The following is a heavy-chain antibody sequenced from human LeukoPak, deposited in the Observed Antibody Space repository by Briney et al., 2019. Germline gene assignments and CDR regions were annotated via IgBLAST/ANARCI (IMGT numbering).Heavy chain of an antibody. Sequence: SETLSLTCTVSGCSISSSSYYWGWHRQPPGQGLVWTGSIYYSGSTYYNPSLKNRVTISVDTSKNQFSLKLSSVTAADTAVYYCASGVYYGSGSYSWAIYWGQGTLVTVSS. CDR3: ASGVYYGSGSYSWAIY. D-gene: IGHD3-10*01. CDR2: IYYSGST. V-gene: IGHV4-39*01. J-gene: IGHJ4*02. CDR1: GCSISSSSYY.